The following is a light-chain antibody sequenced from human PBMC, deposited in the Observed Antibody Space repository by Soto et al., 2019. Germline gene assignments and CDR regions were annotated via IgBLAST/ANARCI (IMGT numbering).Light chain of an antibody. CDR3: CSYAGRYSYV. CDR2: DVS. J-gene: IGLJ1*01. Sequence: QSAMTQPRAVSGSPGQSVTISCTGTSSGIGRYDYVSWYQQHPGKAPKLMIFDVSERPSGVPGRFSGSKSGKTASLTISGLQSDDEADYYCCSYAGRYSYVFGTGTKLTVL. V-gene: IGLV2-11*01. CDR1: SSGIGRYDY.